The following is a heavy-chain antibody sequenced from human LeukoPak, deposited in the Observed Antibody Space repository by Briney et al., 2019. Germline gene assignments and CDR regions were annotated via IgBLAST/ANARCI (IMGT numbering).Heavy chain of an antibody. CDR1: GFSLSTSGVG. CDR3: AHRRHDILTGYLNYFDY. CDR2: IYWNDDK. Sequence: KSGATLVKPTQTLTLTCTFSGFSLSTSGVGVGWIRQPPGKALEWLALIYWNDDKRYSPSLKSRLTITKDTSKNQVVLTMTNMDPVDTATYYCAHRRHDILTGYLNYFDYWGQGTLVTVSS. J-gene: IGHJ4*02. D-gene: IGHD3-9*01. V-gene: IGHV2-5*01.